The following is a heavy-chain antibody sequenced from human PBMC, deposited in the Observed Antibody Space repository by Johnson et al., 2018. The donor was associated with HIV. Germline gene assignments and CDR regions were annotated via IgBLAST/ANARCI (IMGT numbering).Heavy chain of an antibody. CDR2: IYSGGST. J-gene: IGHJ3*02. D-gene: IGHD5-12*01. CDR3: ARDRPSKWLRSNDDAFDI. Sequence: VQLVESGGGLVQPGGSLRLSCAASGFTVSSNYMSWVRQAPGKGLEWVSVIYSGGSTSYADSVKGRFTISRDNSNNTLHLQMNSLRAEDTAVYYCARDRPSKWLRSNDDAFDIWGQGTVVTVSS. CDR1: GFTVSSNY. V-gene: IGHV3-66*01.